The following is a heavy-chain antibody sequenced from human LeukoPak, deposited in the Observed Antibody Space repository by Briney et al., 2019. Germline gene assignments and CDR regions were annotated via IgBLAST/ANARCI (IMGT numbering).Heavy chain of an antibody. V-gene: IGHV3-48*02. CDR3: ARDPSDY. CDR1: GFIFGDYW. CDR2: IGSASTTI. J-gene: IGHJ4*02. Sequence: GGSLRLSCVASGFIFGDYWMRWVRQAPGKGLEWVSYIGSASTTIYYADSVKGRFTISRDNAKNSLYLQMNSLRDEDTAVYYCARDPSDYWGQGTLVTVSS.